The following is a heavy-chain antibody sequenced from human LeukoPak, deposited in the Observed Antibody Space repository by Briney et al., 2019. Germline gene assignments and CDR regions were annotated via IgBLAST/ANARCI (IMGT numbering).Heavy chain of an antibody. CDR3: TRGYDSSGYYYPSGY. J-gene: IGHJ4*02. CDR1: GFTFSTYY. V-gene: IGHV3-73*01. Sequence: GGSLRLSCAASGFTFSTYYMVWVRQASGKGLEWVGRIRSKANSYATAYAASVKGRFTISRDDSKNTAYLQMNSLKTEDTAVYYCTRGYDSSGYYYPSGYWGQGTLVTVSS. D-gene: IGHD3-22*01. CDR2: IRSKANSYAT.